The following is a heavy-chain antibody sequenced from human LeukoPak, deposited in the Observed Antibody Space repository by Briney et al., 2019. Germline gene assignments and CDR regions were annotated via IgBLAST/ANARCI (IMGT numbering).Heavy chain of an antibody. Sequence: GGSLRLSCAASGFTFSSYAMSWVRQAPGKGLEWVSAFSGSGGDTYYADSVKGRFTISRDNSKNTLSLQMNSLRTEDTAVYYCARDGSGSYYGRYYYYMDVWGKGTTVTVSS. CDR1: GFTFSSYA. D-gene: IGHD3-10*01. J-gene: IGHJ6*03. CDR2: FSGSGGDT. CDR3: ARDGSGSYYGRYYYYMDV. V-gene: IGHV3-23*01.